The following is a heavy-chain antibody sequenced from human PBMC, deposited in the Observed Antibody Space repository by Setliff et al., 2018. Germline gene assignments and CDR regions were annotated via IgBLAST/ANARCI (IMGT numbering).Heavy chain of an antibody. D-gene: IGHD6-19*01. J-gene: IGHJ6*04. CDR1: GYSFTNYG. CDR3: ASEYGYSSSMDV. Sequence: ASVKVSCKTSGYSFTNYGISWLRQAPGQGLEWMGWINSYNGNTNYARKFQGRVTMTTDTSTSTAHMELRSLTSDDTAVYYCASEYGYSSSMDVWGNGTTVTVSS. V-gene: IGHV1-18*01. CDR2: INSYNGNT.